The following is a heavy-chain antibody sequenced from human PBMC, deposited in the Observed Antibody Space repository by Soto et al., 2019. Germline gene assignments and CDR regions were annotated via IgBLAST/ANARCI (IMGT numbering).Heavy chain of an antibody. D-gene: IGHD2-2*01. Sequence: ASVNVSCKASGYTFTSYGISWVRQAPGQGLEWMGWISAYNGNTNYAQKLQGRVTMTTDTSTSTAYMELRSLRSDDTAVYYCARDWTAMHDYYYGMDVWGQGTTVTVSS. CDR2: ISAYNGNT. V-gene: IGHV1-18*01. CDR3: ARDWTAMHDYYYGMDV. CDR1: GYTFTSYG. J-gene: IGHJ6*02.